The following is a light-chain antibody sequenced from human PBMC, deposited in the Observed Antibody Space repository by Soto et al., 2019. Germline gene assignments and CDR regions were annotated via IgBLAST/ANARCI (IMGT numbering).Light chain of an antibody. J-gene: IGKJ3*01. V-gene: IGKV1-9*01. Sequence: DIQLTQSPSFLSASVGDRVTITCRASQGISSYLAWYQQKPGKAPKLLIFAASTLQNGVPSRFSGRGSGTEFTLKISSLQPEDFATYYCLHLNSYSPDTFGPGTKVDIK. CDR3: LHLNSYSPDT. CDR2: AAS. CDR1: QGISSY.